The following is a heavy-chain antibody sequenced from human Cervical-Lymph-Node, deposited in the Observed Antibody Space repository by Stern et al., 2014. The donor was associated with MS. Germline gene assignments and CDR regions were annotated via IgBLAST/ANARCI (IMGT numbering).Heavy chain of an antibody. Sequence: QMQLVQSGAEVKKPGSSVKVSCQTSGGTFSSHAINWVRQATGQGLEWMGGVIPIFGTGNYEQKFQGRLTITADESTNTAYMELSSLRSEDTAVYYCARDQIPYYYYGMDVWGQGTTVTVSS. V-gene: IGHV1-69*01. CDR3: ARDQIPYYYYGMDV. CDR1: GGTFSSHA. CDR2: VIPIFGTG. J-gene: IGHJ6*02. D-gene: IGHD2-2*02.